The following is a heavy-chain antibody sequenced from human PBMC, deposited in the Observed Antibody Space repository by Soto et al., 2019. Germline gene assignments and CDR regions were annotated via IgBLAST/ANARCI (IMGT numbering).Heavy chain of an antibody. J-gene: IGHJ5*01. Sequence: QVQLVESGGGLVKPGGSLRLSCATSGFTFSHYYMSWIRQAPGKGLEWVSYISSASSYTNYADSVKGRFTVSRDNAKNSRYLQMNSLRAEDTAVYYCARDGYCTGGTCYGWFDSWGQGTLVTVSS. V-gene: IGHV3-11*05. CDR1: GFTFSHYY. CDR2: ISSASSYT. D-gene: IGHD2-8*02. CDR3: ARDGYCTGGTCYGWFDS.